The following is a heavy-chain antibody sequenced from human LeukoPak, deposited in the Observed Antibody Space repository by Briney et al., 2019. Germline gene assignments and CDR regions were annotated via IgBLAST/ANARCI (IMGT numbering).Heavy chain of an antibody. Sequence: GGSLRLSCAASGFIFDDYAMYWVRQAPGKGLEWVSGISWNSRIIDYADSVKGRFAISRDNAKRALYLQMNTLTTEDTAFYYCARLTGAASGTYYFDFWGQGTLVTVSS. D-gene: IGHD3-9*01. CDR2: ISWNSRII. CDR1: GFIFDDYA. CDR3: ARLTGAASGTYYFDF. V-gene: IGHV3-9*01. J-gene: IGHJ4*02.